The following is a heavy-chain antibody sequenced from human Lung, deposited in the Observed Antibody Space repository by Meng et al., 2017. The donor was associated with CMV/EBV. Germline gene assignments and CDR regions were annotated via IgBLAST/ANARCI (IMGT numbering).Heavy chain of an antibody. CDR1: GFTFSSYA. Sequence: SLKISXAASGFTFSSYAMHWVRQAPGKGLEWVAVISYDGSNKYYADSVKGRFTISRDNSKNTLYLQMNSLRAEDTAVYYCARVNVPAANYYYYYGMDVWRERTTVTVSS. CDR3: ARVNVPAANYYYYYGMDV. D-gene: IGHD2-2*01. J-gene: IGHJ6*04. CDR2: ISYDGSNK. V-gene: IGHV3-30*04.